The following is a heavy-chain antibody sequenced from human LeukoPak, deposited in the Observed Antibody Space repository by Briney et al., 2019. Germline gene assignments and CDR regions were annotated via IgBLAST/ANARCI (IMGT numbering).Heavy chain of an antibody. CDR1: GGTFRSYA. D-gene: IGHD3-22*01. CDR3: ARDTRRQSSSGYYLMDAFDI. V-gene: IGHV1-69*05. Sequence: SVKVSCKASGGTFRSYAISWVRQAPGQGLEWMGRIIPIFGTRNYAQKFQGRVTIITDESTSTAYMELSSLRSGDTAVYYCARDTRRQSSSGYYLMDAFDIWGQGTMVTVSS. CDR2: IIPIFGTR. J-gene: IGHJ3*02.